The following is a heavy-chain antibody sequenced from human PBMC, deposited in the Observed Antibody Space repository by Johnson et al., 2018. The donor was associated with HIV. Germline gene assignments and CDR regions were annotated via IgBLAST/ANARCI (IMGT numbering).Heavy chain of an antibody. J-gene: IGHJ3*02. V-gene: IGHV3-7*05. Sequence: VQLVESGGGLVQPGGSLRLSCAASGFTFSSSWMSLFRQAPRKGLGRVANINQDGWETCYLVSVKGRFTFSSDTAKNSLYLQMNSLRAEDTAVYYCARDQGVGAYCGGDCYSGAFDIWGQGTMVTVSS. CDR3: ARDQGVGAYCGGDCYSGAFDI. D-gene: IGHD2-21*01. CDR2: INQDGWET. CDR1: GFTFSSSW.